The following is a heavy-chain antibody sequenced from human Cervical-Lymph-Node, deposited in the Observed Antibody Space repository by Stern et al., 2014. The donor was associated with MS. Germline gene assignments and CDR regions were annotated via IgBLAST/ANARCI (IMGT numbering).Heavy chain of an antibody. V-gene: IGHV3-53*01. D-gene: IGHD2-15*01. CDR2: IYSGGST. J-gene: IGHJ6*02. CDR1: GFTVSSNY. CDR3: ARDIVVVVAATYYYYGMDV. Sequence: EVQLVESGGGLIQPGGSLRLSCAASGFTVSSNYMSWVRQAPGKGLEWVSVIYSGGSTYYADAGKGRFTISRDNSKNTLYLQMNSLRAEDTAVYYCARDIVVVVAATYYYYGMDVWGQGTTVTVSS.